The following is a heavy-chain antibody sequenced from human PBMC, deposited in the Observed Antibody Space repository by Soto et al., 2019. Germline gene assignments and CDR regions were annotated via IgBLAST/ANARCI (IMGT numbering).Heavy chain of an antibody. V-gene: IGHV4-39*01. Sequence: PSETLSLTCTVSGGSISSSSYYWGWIRQPPGKGLEWIGSIYYSGSTYYNPSLKSRVTISVDTSKNQFSLKLSSVTAADTAVYYCARRGIAVASDGWFDPWGQGTLVTVSS. CDR3: ARRGIAVASDGWFDP. CDR2: IYYSGST. D-gene: IGHD6-19*01. J-gene: IGHJ5*02. CDR1: GGSISSSSYY.